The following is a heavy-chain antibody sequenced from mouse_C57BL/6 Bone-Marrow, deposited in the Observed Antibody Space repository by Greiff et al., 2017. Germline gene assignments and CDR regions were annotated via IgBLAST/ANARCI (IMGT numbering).Heavy chain of an antibody. D-gene: IGHD2-3*01. CDR1: GYTFTDYY. CDR2: SYPGSGNN. Sequence: VQLVESAAELVRPGASVKLSCKASGYTFTDYYINWVKQRPGQGLEWIARSYPGSGNNYYNEKFNGKATLTADKSSSTAYMQLSSLTSEDSAVYFCARRALNDGYWVGYFDVWGTGTTVTVSS. CDR3: ARRALNDGYWVGYFDV. J-gene: IGHJ1*03. V-gene: IGHV1-76*01.